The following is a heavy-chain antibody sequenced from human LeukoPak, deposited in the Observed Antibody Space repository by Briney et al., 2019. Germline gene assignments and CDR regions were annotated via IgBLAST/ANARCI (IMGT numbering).Heavy chain of an antibody. CDR3: ASKYGDYAPYHFDN. J-gene: IGHJ4*02. V-gene: IGHV1-69*05. CDR1: GGTFSSYT. CDR2: IIPVYGAP. Sequence: ASVKVSCKASGGTFSSYTINWVRQAPGQGLKWMGRIIPVYGAPKFAQKFQGRVTITTDESTRTAYMELSSLRSEDTAVYYCASKYGDYAPYHFDNWGQGTLVTVSS. D-gene: IGHD4-17*01.